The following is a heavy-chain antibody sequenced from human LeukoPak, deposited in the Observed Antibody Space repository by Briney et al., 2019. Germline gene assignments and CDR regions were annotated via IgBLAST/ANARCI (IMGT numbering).Heavy chain of an antibody. CDR3: ARGMDGGGSYSPVDY. J-gene: IGHJ4*02. CDR2: IWYDGSNK. CDR1: GFTFSSYG. Sequence: GGSLRLSCAASGFTFSSYGMHWVRQAPGKGLEWEAVIWYDGSNKYYADSVKGRFTISRDNSKNTLYLQMNSLRAEDTAVYYCARGMDGGGSYSPVDYWGQGTLVTVSS. D-gene: IGHD1-26*01. V-gene: IGHV3-33*01.